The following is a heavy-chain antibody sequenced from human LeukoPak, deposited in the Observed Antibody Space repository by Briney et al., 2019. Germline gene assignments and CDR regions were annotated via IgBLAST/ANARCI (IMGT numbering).Heavy chain of an antibody. CDR3: AGCSGGSCYSGYYFDY. D-gene: IGHD2-15*01. V-gene: IGHV4-59*08. CDR2: IYYSGST. J-gene: IGHJ4*02. Sequence: PSETLSLTCTVSGGSISSYYWSWIRQPPGKGLEWIGYIYYSGSTNYNPSLKSRVTISVDTSKNQFSLKLSSVTAADTAVYYCAGCSGGSCYSGYYFDYWGQGTLVTVSS. CDR1: GGSISSYY.